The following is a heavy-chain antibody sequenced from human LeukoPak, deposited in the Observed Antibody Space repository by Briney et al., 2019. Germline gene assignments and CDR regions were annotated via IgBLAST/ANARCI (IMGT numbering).Heavy chain of an antibody. J-gene: IGHJ5*02. D-gene: IGHD3-3*01. Sequence: PGRSLRLSCAASGFTFSSYGMHWVRQAPGKGLEWVAVISYDGSNKYYADSVKGRFTISRDNSKNTLYLQMNSLRAEDTAVYYCAKGSYDFWSGYPNWFDPWGQGTLVTVSS. V-gene: IGHV3-30*18. CDR3: AKGSYDFWSGYPNWFDP. CDR2: ISYDGSNK. CDR1: GFTFSSYG.